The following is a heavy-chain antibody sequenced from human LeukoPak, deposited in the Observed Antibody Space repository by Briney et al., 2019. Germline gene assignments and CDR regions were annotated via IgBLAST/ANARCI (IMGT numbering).Heavy chain of an antibody. CDR1: GGSISSYY. J-gene: IGHJ4*02. D-gene: IGHD1-26*01. CDR2: IYYSGST. CDR3: ARVTYSGSYSAFDY. V-gene: IGHV4-59*08. Sequence: SETLSLTCTVSGGSISSYYWSWIRQPPGKGLEWIGYIYYSGSTNYNPSLKSRVTISVDTSKNQFSLKLSSVTAADTAVYYCARVTYSGSYSAFDYWGQGTLVTVSS.